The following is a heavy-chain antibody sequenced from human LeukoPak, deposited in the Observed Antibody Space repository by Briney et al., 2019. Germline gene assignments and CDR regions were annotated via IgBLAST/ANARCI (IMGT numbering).Heavy chain of an antibody. V-gene: IGHV3-15*01. CDR1: GLILSNAW. CDR2: IKSITDGGTT. D-gene: IGHD2-2*01. J-gene: IGHJ4*02. CDR3: TTDSGSISDTLDC. Sequence: GGSLRLFCAASGLILSNAWMSWVRQAPGKGLEWVGRIKSITDGGTTDYAAPVKGRFTISRDDSKNTLYLQINSLKTEDTAVYYCTTDSGSISDTLDCWGQGTLVTVSS.